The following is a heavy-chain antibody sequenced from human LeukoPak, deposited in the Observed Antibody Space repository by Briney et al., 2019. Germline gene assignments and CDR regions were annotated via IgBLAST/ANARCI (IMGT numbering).Heavy chain of an antibody. Sequence: SETLSLTCTVSGGSISSSSHYWGWIRQPPGSGLEWIGNIHNGGSTYYNPSPKSRVTISVHTSKNQFSLKLNSVTAADTAVYYCDREVPWVWNFDLWGRGTLVTVSS. CDR1: GGSISSSSHY. D-gene: IGHD1-26*01. CDR2: IHNGGST. CDR3: DREVPWVWNFDL. V-gene: IGHV4-39*07. J-gene: IGHJ2*01.